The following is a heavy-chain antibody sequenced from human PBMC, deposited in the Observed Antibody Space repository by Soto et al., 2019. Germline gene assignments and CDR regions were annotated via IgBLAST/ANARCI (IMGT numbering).Heavy chain of an antibody. CDR3: ARSPSRHCSGGSCQYFQH. V-gene: IGHV1-69*02. Sequence: ASVKVSCKASGGTFSSYTISWVRQAPGQGLEWMGRIIPILGIANYAQEFQGRVTITADKSTSTAYMELSSLRSEDTAVYYCARSPSRHCSGGSCQYFQHWGQGTLVTVSS. CDR2: IIPILGIA. CDR1: GGTFSSYT. D-gene: IGHD2-15*01. J-gene: IGHJ1*01.